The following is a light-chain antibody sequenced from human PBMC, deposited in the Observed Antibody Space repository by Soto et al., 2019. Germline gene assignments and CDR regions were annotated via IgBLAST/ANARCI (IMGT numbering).Light chain of an antibody. V-gene: IGKV3-20*01. J-gene: IGKJ5*01. CDR3: QQYGSSIT. Sequence: EIVMTHSPATLSVSPWERATLSPRASQSVSNNLAWYQQRPGQAPSLLIYGASTRATGIPDRFSGSGSGTDFTLTISRLEPEDFAVYYCQQYGSSITFGQGTRLEIK. CDR2: GAS. CDR1: QSVSNN.